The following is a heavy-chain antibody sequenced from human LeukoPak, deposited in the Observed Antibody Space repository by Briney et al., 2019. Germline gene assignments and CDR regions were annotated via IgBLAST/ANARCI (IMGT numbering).Heavy chain of an antibody. Sequence: PSETLSLTCTVSGGSISSGDFYWSWIRQHAGKGLEWIGYIYYSGTTYYSPSLKSRVTISLDTTKNQFSLKLSSVTAEDTAVYYCARPHQDYVWGSPDYWGQGTLVTVSS. CDR3: ARPHQDYVWGSPDY. D-gene: IGHD3-16*01. V-gene: IGHV4-31*03. CDR2: IYYSGTT. J-gene: IGHJ4*02. CDR1: GGSISSGDFY.